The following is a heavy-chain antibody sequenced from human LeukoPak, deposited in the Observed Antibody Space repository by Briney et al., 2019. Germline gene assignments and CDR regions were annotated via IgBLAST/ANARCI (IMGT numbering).Heavy chain of an antibody. D-gene: IGHD5-12*01. CDR3: ARTIRSIVATSNFDY. Sequence: GGPLRLSCAASGFTFRSYSMNWVRQAPGKGLEWVSSISSSSSYIYYADSVKGRFTISRDNAKNSLYLQMNSLRAEDTAVYYCARTIRSIVATSNFDYWGQGTLVTVSS. J-gene: IGHJ4*02. CDR1: GFTFRSYS. V-gene: IGHV3-21*01. CDR2: ISSSSSYI.